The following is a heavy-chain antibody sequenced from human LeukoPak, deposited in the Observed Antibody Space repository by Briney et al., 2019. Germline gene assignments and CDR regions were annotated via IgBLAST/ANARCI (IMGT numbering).Heavy chain of an antibody. CDR2: IKTDGSET. CDR3: ARDGAAAGNDFDF. J-gene: IGHJ4*02. CDR1: GFTFRSYW. Sequence: GGSLRLSCAASGFTFRSYWMSWVRQAPGKGLEWVANIKTDGSETYYVDSVKGRFTISRDNAKNSLYLQMDSLRADDTALYYCARDGAAAGNDFDFWGRGTLVTVS. D-gene: IGHD6-13*01. V-gene: IGHV3-7*05.